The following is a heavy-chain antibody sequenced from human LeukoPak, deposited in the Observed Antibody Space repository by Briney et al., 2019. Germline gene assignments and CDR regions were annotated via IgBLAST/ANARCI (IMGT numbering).Heavy chain of an antibody. CDR1: GFTFSSYA. Sequence: PGGSLRLSCGASGFTFSSYAMTWVRQAPGKGLEWVSAISSTGGYIYYADSLKGRFTISRDNAKNSLYLQMNSLRAEDTAVYYCARDIYGGNWPNDYWGQGTLVTVSS. J-gene: IGHJ4*02. V-gene: IGHV3-21*01. D-gene: IGHD4-23*01. CDR3: ARDIYGGNWPNDY. CDR2: ISSTGGYI.